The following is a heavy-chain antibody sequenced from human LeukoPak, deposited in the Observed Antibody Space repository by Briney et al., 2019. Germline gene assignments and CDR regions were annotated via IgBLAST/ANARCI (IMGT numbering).Heavy chain of an antibody. V-gene: IGHV4-4*07. CDR2: IYTSGST. J-gene: IGHJ6*02. CDR3: ASSGYSYGHYDYYYVMDV. D-gene: IGHD5-18*01. Sequence: SETLSLTCTVSGGSISRYYWSWIRQPAGKGLEWIGRIYTSGSTNYNPSLKSRVTMSVDTSKNQFSLKLSSVTAADTAVYYCASSGYSYGHYDYYYVMDVWGQGTTVTVSS. CDR1: GGSISRYY.